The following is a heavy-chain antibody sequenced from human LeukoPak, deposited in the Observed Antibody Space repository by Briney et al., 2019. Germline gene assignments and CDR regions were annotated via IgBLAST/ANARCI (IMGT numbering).Heavy chain of an antibody. Sequence: GGSLRLSCAASGFTVSSNYMSWVRQAPGKGLEWVSVIYSGGSTYYADSVKGRFTISRDNSKNTLYLQMNSLRAEDTAVYYCARDLRTYDSSGYYPDDWYFDLWGRGTLVTVSS. D-gene: IGHD3-22*01. CDR1: GFTVSSNY. CDR3: ARDLRTYDSSGYYPDDWYFDL. J-gene: IGHJ2*01. CDR2: IYSGGST. V-gene: IGHV3-66*01.